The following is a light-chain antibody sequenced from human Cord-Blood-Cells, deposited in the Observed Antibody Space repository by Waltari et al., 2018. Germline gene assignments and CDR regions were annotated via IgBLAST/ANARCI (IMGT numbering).Light chain of an antibody. V-gene: IGKV1-33*01. Sequence: DIPMTQSPSSLSASVGDRVSTPCQASQDISTYLNWDQQKPGKPPKLLIYDASNLETRVPSRFSGSGSGTDFTFTISSLQPEDIATYYCQQYDNLPLTFGGGTKVEIK. CDR1: QDISTY. J-gene: IGKJ4*01. CDR2: DAS. CDR3: QQYDNLPLT.